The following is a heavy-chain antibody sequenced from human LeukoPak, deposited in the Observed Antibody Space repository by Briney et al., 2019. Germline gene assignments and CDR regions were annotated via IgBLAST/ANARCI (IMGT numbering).Heavy chain of an antibody. J-gene: IGHJ2*01. CDR3: ARQESSAWTWFFDL. Sequence: PSETLSLTCTVSGGYISNSFWSWVRQPAGKGLEWIGRVYTSGSTYFSPSLKSRVTISVDTSKNQLSLELSSVTAADTAMYYCARQESSAWTWFFDLWGRGTLVTVSS. D-gene: IGHD6-19*01. CDR2: VYTSGST. CDR1: GGYISNSF. V-gene: IGHV4-4*07.